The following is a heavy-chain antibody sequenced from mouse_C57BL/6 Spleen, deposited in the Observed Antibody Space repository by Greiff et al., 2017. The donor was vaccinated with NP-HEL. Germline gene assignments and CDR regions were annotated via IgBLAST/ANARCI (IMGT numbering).Heavy chain of an antibody. D-gene: IGHD1-1*01. CDR2: IYPGDGDT. J-gene: IGHJ4*01. V-gene: IGHV1-80*01. Sequence: QVQLKESGAELVKPGASVKISCKASGYAFSSYWMNWVKQRPGKGLEWIGQIYPGDGDTNYNGKFKGKATLTADKSSSTAYMQLSSLTSEDSAVYFCARGRGTTVVAPYYAMDYWGQGTSVTVSS. CDR1: GYAFSSYW. CDR3: ARGRGTTVVAPYYAMDY.